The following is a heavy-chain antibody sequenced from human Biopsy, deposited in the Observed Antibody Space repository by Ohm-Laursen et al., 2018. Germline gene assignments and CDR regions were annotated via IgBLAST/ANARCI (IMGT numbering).Heavy chain of an antibody. CDR1: GDSVTKYY. J-gene: IGHJ6*02. D-gene: IGHD4-11*01. CDR3: ARDSGILNYGNFKYYHYYGMDV. V-gene: IGHV4-59*02. CDR2: IYYSVMT. Sequence: TLSLTCVVSGDSVTKYYWSWIRQPPGKGLEWIGHIYYSVMTNYNPSLQSRVSISVDTSRNQVSLTLSSVTAAVTAVYYCARDSGILNYGNFKYYHYYGMDVWGQGTKVTVSS.